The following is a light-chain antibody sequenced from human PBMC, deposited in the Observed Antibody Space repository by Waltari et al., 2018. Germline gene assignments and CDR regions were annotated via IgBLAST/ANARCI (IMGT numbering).Light chain of an antibody. J-gene: IGLJ1*01. CDR2: SVS. Sequence: SYVLTQPPSVSVAPGESARITCGGNNIGTKRVPWYQQKPGQAPVLVIYSVSDRPSGIPERFSGANSGNTATLTISRVEAGDEADYYCQVWEISRDHYVFGSGTEVTVL. CDR1: NIGTKR. V-gene: IGLV3-21*01. CDR3: QVWEISRDHYV.